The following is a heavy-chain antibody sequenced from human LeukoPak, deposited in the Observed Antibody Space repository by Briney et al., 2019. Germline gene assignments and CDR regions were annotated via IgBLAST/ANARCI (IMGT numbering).Heavy chain of an antibody. Sequence: PGGSLRLSCAASGFDFGAYEMNWVRQAPGKGLEWVAYFAGSDTTKYYADSVRGRLTISRDNAKKSLYLQINSLRAEDTALYYCTTLGYHLDSWGQGTLVTVSS. CDR2: FAGSDTTK. CDR3: TTLGYHLDS. D-gene: IGHD3-22*01. CDR1: GFDFGAYE. J-gene: IGHJ4*02. V-gene: IGHV3-48*03.